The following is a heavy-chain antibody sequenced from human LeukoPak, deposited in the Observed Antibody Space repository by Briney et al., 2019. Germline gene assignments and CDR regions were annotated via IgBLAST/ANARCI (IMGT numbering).Heavy chain of an antibody. CDR2: INPNSGGT. V-gene: IGHV1-2*02. Sequence: ASVKVSCKASGYTFTGYYMHWVRQAPGQGLEWMGWINPNSGGTNYARKFQGRVTMTRDTSISTAYMELSRLRSDDTAVYYCARGVGASSGDYWGQGTLVTVSS. CDR3: ARGVGASSGDY. CDR1: GYTFTGYY. D-gene: IGHD1-26*01. J-gene: IGHJ4*02.